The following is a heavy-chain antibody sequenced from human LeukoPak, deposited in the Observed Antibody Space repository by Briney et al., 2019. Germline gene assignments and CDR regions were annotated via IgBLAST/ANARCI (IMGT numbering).Heavy chain of an antibody. D-gene: IGHD3-10*01. Sequence: GGCLRLSCAASGFTFSSYAMSWVRRAPGRGLEWFSAVSSNGGGTFYADSVKGQFTISRDNSQNTLYLQMNSLRAEDTAIYYCAKHYGSGTYYNYLDYWGQGTLVTVSS. J-gene: IGHJ4*02. V-gene: IGHV3-23*01. CDR2: VSSNGGGT. CDR1: GFTFSSYA. CDR3: AKHYGSGTYYNYLDY.